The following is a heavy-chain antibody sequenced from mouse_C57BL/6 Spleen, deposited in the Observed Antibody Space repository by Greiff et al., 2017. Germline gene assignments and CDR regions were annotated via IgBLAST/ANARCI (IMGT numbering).Heavy chain of an antibody. J-gene: IGHJ2*01. Sequence: LEESGAELVKPGASVKISCKASGYAFSSYWMNWVKQRPGTGLEWIGQIYPGDGDTNYNGKFKGKATLTADKSASTAYMQLSSLTSEDSEVYFSASCPTTVVSGVGDWGQGTTLTVSS. CDR2: IYPGDGDT. D-gene: IGHD1-1*01. CDR1: GYAFSSYW. V-gene: IGHV1-80*01. CDR3: ASCPTTVVSGVGD.